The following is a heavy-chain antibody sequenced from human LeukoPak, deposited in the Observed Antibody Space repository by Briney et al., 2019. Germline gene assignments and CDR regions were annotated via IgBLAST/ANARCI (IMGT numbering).Heavy chain of an antibody. CDR3: ATRALLGGYDYGMDV. J-gene: IGHJ6*02. V-gene: IGHV3-48*03. Sequence: GGSLRLSCAASGFTFSSYEMNWVRQAPGEGLEWVSFISSSGSIIYYADSVKGRFTISRDNAKNSLYLQMNSLRAEDSAVYYCATRALLGGYDYGMDVWGQGTTVTVSS. CDR1: GFTFSSYE. CDR2: ISSSGSII. D-gene: IGHD2-21*01.